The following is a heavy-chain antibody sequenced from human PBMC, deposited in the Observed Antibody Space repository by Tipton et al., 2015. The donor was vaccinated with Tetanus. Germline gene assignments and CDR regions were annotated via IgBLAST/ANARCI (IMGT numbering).Heavy chain of an antibody. CDR3: AQDTSATFDNYGMGV. D-gene: IGHD2/OR15-2a*01. CDR2: INPASGAT. Sequence: QLVQSGPEVKKPGASVRVSCKTSGSNFIRHFVQWVRLAPGQGLQWVGWINPASGATNYAQSFQARIAMTRDTSIYTVYMELSGLRSDDPDVYDCAQDTSATFDNYGMGVWGQGTSVIVSS. J-gene: IGHJ6*02. V-gene: IGHV1-2*02. CDR1: GSNFIRHF.